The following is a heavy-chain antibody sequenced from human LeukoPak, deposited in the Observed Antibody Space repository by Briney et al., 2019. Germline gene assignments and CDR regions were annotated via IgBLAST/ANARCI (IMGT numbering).Heavy chain of an antibody. J-gene: IGHJ6*03. CDR1: GFTFSSYA. Sequence: GGSLRLSCAASGFTFSSYAMSWVRQAPGKGLEWVSAISGSGGGTYYADSVKGRFTISRDNSKNTLYLQMNSLRAEDTAVYYCAKGFEYSSSSSSYYYYYYMDVWGKGTTVTVSS. D-gene: IGHD6-6*01. CDR3: AKGFEYSSSSSSYYYYYYMDV. CDR2: ISGSGGGT. V-gene: IGHV3-23*01.